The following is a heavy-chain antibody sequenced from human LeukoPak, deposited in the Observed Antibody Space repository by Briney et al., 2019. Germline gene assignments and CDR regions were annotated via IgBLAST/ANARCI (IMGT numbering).Heavy chain of an antibody. J-gene: IGHJ5*02. Sequence: PGGSLRLSCAASGFTFSGYEMNWVRQAPGKGLEWISYISNSGSTVYYADSVKGRFTISRDNAKNSLYLQMNSLRAEDTAVYYCARPLRFGEGEEFDPWGQGTLVTVSS. CDR3: ARPLRFGEGEEFDP. D-gene: IGHD3-10*01. V-gene: IGHV3-48*03. CDR2: ISNSGSTV. CDR1: GFTFSGYE.